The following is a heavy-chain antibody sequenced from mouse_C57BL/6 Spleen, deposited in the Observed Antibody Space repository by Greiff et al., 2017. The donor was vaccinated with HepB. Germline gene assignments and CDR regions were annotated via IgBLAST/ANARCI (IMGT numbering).Heavy chain of an antibody. CDR3: ARWDGNYRGSYWYFDV. CDR2: LLPGSGST. J-gene: IGHJ1*03. D-gene: IGHD2-1*01. CDR1: GYTFTGYW. Sequence: QVQLQQSGAELMKPGASVKLSCKATGYTFTGYWIEWVKQRPGHGLEWIGELLPGSGSTNYNEKFKGKATFTADTSSNTASMQLSSLTTEDSAIYYCARWDGNYRGSYWYFDVWGTGTTVTVSS. V-gene: IGHV1-9*01.